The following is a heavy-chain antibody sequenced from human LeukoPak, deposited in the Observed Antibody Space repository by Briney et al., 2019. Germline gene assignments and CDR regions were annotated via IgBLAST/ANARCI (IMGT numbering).Heavy chain of an antibody. D-gene: IGHD6-13*01. J-gene: IGHJ6*02. Sequence: ASVKVSCKASGYTFTSYDINWVRQATGQGLEWMGWMNPNSGNTGYAQKFQGRVTMTRNTSISTAYMELSSLGSEDTAVYYCARGQQLPYYYYGMDVWGQGTTVTVSS. CDR3: ARGQQLPYYYYGMDV. CDR1: GYTFTSYD. V-gene: IGHV1-8*01. CDR2: MNPNSGNT.